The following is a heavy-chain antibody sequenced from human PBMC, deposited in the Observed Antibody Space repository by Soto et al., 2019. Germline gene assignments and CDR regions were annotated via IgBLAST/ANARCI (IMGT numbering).Heavy chain of an antibody. V-gene: IGHV1-18*04. D-gene: IGHD3-10*01. Sequence: GPEVKKPGASVRVSCMTSGYAFTSYGVNWVRQVSGQGLEWMGWIAPHSGRTTYLPKFQGRVTITADPSTNTAYMELTSLSSDDTGIYFCARAATGSYHSAYWGQGTVVTVSA. J-gene: IGHJ4*02. CDR3: ARAATGSYHSAY. CDR1: GYAFTSYG. CDR2: IAPHSGRT.